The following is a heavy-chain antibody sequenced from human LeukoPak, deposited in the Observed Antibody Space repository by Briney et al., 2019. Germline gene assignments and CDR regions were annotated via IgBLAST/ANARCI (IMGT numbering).Heavy chain of an antibody. CDR1: GYTFTSYD. V-gene: IGHV1-8*01. CDR3: ARASNYDFWIDY. Sequence: ASVKVSCKASGYTFTSYDINWVRQATGQGLEWMGWMNPNSGNTGYAQKFQGRVTMTRNTSISTAYMELSSLRSEDTAVYYCARASNYDFWIDYWGQGTLVTVSS. D-gene: IGHD3-3*01. J-gene: IGHJ4*02. CDR2: MNPNSGNT.